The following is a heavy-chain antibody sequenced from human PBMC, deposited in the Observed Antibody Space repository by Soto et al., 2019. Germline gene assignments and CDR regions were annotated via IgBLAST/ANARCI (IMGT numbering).Heavy chain of an antibody. D-gene: IGHD6-13*01. Sequence: QVQLQESGPGLVKPSETLSLTCTVSGGSISSYYWCWIRQPPGKGLEWIGYIYYSGSTNYNPSLKSRVTISVATSQNKFPLKLSSVTAEDTAVYYCARGGWAAAGQTHYFDYWGQGPLVTLSS. CDR1: GGSISSYY. J-gene: IGHJ4*02. CDR2: IYYSGST. V-gene: IGHV4-59*01. CDR3: ARGGWAAAGQTHYFDY.